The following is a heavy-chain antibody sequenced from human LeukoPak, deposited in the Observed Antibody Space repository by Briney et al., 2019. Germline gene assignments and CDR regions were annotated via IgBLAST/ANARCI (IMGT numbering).Heavy chain of an antibody. CDR3: ARATYYYGSGVGWFDP. Sequence: SETLSLTCTVSGGSISSYYWSWIRQPPGKGLEWIGYIYYSGSTSYNPSLKSRLTISVDTSKNQFSLKLSSVTAADTAVYYCARATYYYGSGVGWFDPWGQGTLVTVSS. D-gene: IGHD3-10*01. J-gene: IGHJ5*02. CDR2: IYYSGST. V-gene: IGHV4-59*01. CDR1: GGSISSYY.